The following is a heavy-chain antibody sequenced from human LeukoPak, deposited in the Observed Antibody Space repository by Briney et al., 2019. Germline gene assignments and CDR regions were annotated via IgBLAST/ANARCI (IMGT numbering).Heavy chain of an antibody. CDR1: GFTFSSYE. V-gene: IGHV3-48*03. J-gene: IGHJ6*03. Sequence: GGSLRLSCGASGFTFSSYEMNWVRQAPGKGLEWVSYISSSGSTIYYADSVKGRFTIYRDNDKNSLYLQMNSLRAEDTAVYYCARGPYSSGIGWEDYYYYMDVWGKGTTVTVSS. CDR3: ARGPYSSGIGWEDYYYYMDV. D-gene: IGHD6-19*01. CDR2: ISSSGSTI.